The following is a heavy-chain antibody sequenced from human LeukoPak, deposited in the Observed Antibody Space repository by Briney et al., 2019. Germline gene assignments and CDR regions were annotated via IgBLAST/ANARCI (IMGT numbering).Heavy chain of an antibody. CDR1: GFTFSSYN. J-gene: IGHJ4*02. CDR3: ARAISMVRGVDY. CDR2: ISSSSTYT. V-gene: IGHV3-21*01. D-gene: IGHD3-10*01. Sequence: GGSLRLSCAASGFTFSSYNMNWVRQAPGKGLEWVSSISSSSTYTYYADSVKGRFTISRDSAKNSLYLQMNSLRAEDTAVYYCARAISMVRGVDYWGQGTLVTVSS.